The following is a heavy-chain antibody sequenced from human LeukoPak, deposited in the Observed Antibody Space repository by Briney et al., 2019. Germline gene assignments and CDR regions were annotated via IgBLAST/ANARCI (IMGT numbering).Heavy chain of an antibody. CDR1: GFTFSSYW. D-gene: IGHD2-2*01. CDR3: ARDFEYCSSTSCPYYYYYMDV. Sequence: PGGSLRLSCAASGFTFSSYWMHWVRQAPGKGLVWVSRINSDGSSISYADSVKGRFTISRDNAKNTLYLQMNSLRAEDTAVYYCARDFEYCSSTSCPYYYYYMDVWGKGTTVTVSS. J-gene: IGHJ6*03. V-gene: IGHV3-74*01. CDR2: INSDGSSI.